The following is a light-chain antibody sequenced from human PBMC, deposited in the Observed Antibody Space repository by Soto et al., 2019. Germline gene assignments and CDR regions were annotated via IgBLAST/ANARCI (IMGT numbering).Light chain of an antibody. CDR1: QSVAGSS. CDR3: QQYGSSHLT. Sequence: EIMLTQSPGTLSLSPGDRATLSCRASQSVAGSSLAWYQQKPDQAPRLLIFGASNRATGIPARFSGSGSGTDFSLISNGLEPEDVAVYCCQQYGSSHLTFGGGTKVDIK. J-gene: IGKJ4*01. CDR2: GAS. V-gene: IGKV3-20*01.